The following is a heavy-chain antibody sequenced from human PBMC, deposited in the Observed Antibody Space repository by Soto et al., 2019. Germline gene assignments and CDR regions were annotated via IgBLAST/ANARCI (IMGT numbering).Heavy chain of an antibody. Sequence: QVQLVQSGAEVKKPGASVKVSCKASGYTFTSYGISWVRQAPGQGLEWMGWISAYNGNTNYAQKLQGRGTMTTDTSTSTAYMELRSLRSDDTAVYYCARDVARAVAGGFEAYWGQGTLVTVSS. CDR3: ARDVARAVAGGFEAY. D-gene: IGHD6-19*01. V-gene: IGHV1-18*04. J-gene: IGHJ4*02. CDR2: ISAYNGNT. CDR1: GYTFTSYG.